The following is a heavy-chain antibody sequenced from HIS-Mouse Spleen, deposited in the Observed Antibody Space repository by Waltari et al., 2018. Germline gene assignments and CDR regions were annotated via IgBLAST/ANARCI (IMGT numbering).Heavy chain of an antibody. V-gene: IGHV4-39*07. Sequence: QLQLQESGPGLVKPSETLSLTCTVSGGSISSSSYYWGWIRQPPGKGLEWIGSSYYSGSTYYNPSLKRRVTISVETSKNQFALKLSSVTAADTAVYYCAREIPYSSSWYDWYFDLWGRGTLVTVSS. CDR1: GGSISSSSYY. CDR3: AREIPYSSSWYDWYFDL. J-gene: IGHJ2*01. CDR2: SYYSGST. D-gene: IGHD6-13*01.